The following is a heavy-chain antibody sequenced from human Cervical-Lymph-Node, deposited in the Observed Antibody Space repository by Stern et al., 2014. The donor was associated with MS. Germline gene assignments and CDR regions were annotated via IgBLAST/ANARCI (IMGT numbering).Heavy chain of an antibody. J-gene: IGHJ5*02. V-gene: IGHV3-48*02. D-gene: IGHD2-21*01. CDR2: ITSGSSTI. Sequence: EMQLVESGGGLVQPGGSLRLSCAASGLTFSTSTMNWVRQAPGKGLEWVSYITSGSSTIYYADSLKGRFTISRDNAKSSLYLQMNSLRDEDTGVYYCATEGLLAWGQGTLVTVSS. CDR3: ATEGLLA. CDR1: GLTFSTST.